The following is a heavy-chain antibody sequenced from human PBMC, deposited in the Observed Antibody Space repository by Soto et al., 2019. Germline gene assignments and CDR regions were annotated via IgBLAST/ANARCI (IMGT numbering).Heavy chain of an antibody. D-gene: IGHD6-13*01. V-gene: IGHV2-26*01. CDR3: ARIGSSSWDRWFDP. Sequence: QVTLKESGPVLVKPTETLKLTCTVSGFSLSNARMGVSWIRKPPGKALEGLAHIFSIDEKSYSTSLKSRLTISKDTSKSQVVLTMTNMDPVDTATYYCARIGSSSWDRWFDPWGQGTLVTVSS. CDR2: IFSIDEK. CDR1: GFSLSNARMG. J-gene: IGHJ5*02.